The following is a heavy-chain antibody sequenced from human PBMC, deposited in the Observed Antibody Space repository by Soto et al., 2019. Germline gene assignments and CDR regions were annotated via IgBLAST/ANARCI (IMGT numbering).Heavy chain of an antibody. CDR2: IKGDGSAN. D-gene: IGHD6-13*01. Sequence: EVQLVESGGGLVQPGGSLRLSCVGSGFTFSSYLMTWVRQAPGKGLEWVANIKGDGSANYYVDSVKGRFTISRDNAKNSLFPQMNSLSAEDTAVYYCANTAAAAGTDWGQGTLVTFSS. CDR3: ANTAAAAGTD. CDR1: GFTFSSYL. V-gene: IGHV3-7*01. J-gene: IGHJ1*01.